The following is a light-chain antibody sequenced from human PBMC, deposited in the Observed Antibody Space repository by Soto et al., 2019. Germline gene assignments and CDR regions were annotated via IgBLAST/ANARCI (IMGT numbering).Light chain of an antibody. CDR1: QSVSSN. CDR3: QQYNNWPPP. V-gene: IGKV3-15*01. Sequence: DIVMTQSPATLSVSPGERATLSCRASQSVSSNLAWYQQKPGQAPRLLIYGASTRATGTPARFSGSGSGTEFTLTISSLQSEDFAVYYCQQYNNWPPPFGQGTKLEIK. CDR2: GAS. J-gene: IGKJ2*01.